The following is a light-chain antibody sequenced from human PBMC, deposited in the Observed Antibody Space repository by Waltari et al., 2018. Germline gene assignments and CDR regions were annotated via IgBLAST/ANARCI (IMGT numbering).Light chain of an antibody. CDR2: AAS. V-gene: IGKV1-9*01. CDR3: QQLSGFPFT. CDR1: QDLSSY. Sequence: DIQLTQSPSFLSASVGDRVTITCRASQDLSSYLAWYQQKPGKAPKLLISAASTLQAGVPSRFSGGGSGTEFTLTISSLQPEDFATYYCQQLSGFPFTFGPGTKVDVK. J-gene: IGKJ3*01.